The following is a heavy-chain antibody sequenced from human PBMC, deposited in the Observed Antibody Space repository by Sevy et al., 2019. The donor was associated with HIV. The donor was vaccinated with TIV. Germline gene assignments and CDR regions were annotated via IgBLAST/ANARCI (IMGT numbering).Heavy chain of an antibody. D-gene: IGHD2-15*01. Sequence: GGSLRLSCAASGFPFSSYAMGWIRQAPGKGLEWVSAISGSGSTTYSADSVKGRFTISRDNSKNTLYVQMENLRAEDTATYYCAKGRSYLRGYCGGGGCYAFDYWGQGTLVTVSS. CDR1: GFPFSSYA. CDR3: AKGRSYLRGYCGGGGCYAFDY. J-gene: IGHJ4*02. CDR2: ISGSGSTT. V-gene: IGHV3-23*01.